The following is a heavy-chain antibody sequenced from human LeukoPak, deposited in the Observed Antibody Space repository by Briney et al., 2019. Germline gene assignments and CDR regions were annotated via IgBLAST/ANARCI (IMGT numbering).Heavy chain of an antibody. CDR2: IFHNGNT. D-gene: IGHD5-18*01. CDR3: ARIEDVTRGYNHAYYFDY. V-gene: IGHV4-39*07. Sequence: KPSETLSLTCTVSGGSISSSSYYWGWIRQPPGKGLEWIGNIFHNGNTYYNPSLKSRVTMSIDTSKKQFSLKLRTATAADTAVYYCARIEDVTRGYNHAYYFDYWGQGTLVTDSS. CDR1: GGSISSSSYY. J-gene: IGHJ4*02.